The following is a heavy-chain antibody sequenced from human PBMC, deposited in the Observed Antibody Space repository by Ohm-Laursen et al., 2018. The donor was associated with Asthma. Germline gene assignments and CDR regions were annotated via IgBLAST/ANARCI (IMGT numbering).Heavy chain of an antibody. V-gene: IGHV4-39*01. CDR2: IYYSGST. CDR3: ARLSSSAPGY. D-gene: IGHD6-19*01. J-gene: IGHJ4*02. Sequence: PGTLSLTCTVSGGSISSSSYYWGWIRQPPGKGLEWIGSIYYSGSTYYNPSLKSRVTISVDTSKNQFSLKLSSVTAADTAVYYCARLSSSAPGYWGQGTLVTVSS. CDR1: GGSISSSSYY.